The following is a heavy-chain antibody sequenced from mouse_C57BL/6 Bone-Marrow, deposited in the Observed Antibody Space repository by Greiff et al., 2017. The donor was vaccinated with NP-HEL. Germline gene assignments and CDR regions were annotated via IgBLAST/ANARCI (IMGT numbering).Heavy chain of an antibody. V-gene: IGHV5-17*01. D-gene: IGHD1-1*01. CDR2: ISSGSSTI. Sequence: DVHLVESGGGLVKPGGSLKLSCAASGFTFSDYGMHWVRQAPEKGLEWVAYISSGSSTIYYADTVKGRFTISRDNAKNTLFLQMTSLRSEDTAMYYCARISYYYALDYWGQGTSVTVSS. CDR1: GFTFSDYG. CDR3: ARISYYYALDY. J-gene: IGHJ4*01.